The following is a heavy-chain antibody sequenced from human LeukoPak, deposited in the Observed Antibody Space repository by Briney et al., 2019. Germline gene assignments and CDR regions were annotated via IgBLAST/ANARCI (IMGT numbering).Heavy chain of an antibody. CDR1: GFTVSSNY. Sequence: PGGSLRLSCAASGFTVSSNYMSWVRQAPGKGLEWVSVIYSGGSTYYADSVKGRFTISRDNSKNTLYLQMNSLRAEDTAVYYCARDPRLYSSTARSHMEVWGKGTTVTGSS. CDR2: IYSGGST. D-gene: IGHD6-13*01. CDR3: ARDPRLYSSTARSHMEV. J-gene: IGHJ6*03. V-gene: IGHV3-53*01.